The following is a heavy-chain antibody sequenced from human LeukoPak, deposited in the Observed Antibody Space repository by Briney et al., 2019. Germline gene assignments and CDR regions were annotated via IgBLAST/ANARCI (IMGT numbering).Heavy chain of an antibody. CDR2: IRSSGGTR. CDR1: GFTSSYYE. J-gene: IGHJ4*02. D-gene: IGHD3-22*01. Sequence: GGSLRLSCAASGFTSSYYEMNWVRQAPGKGLEWVSYIRSSGGTRYYADSVKGRFAISRDNAKNSVYLQMNSLRAEDTAVYYCATYDSSGYYYFDYWGQGTLVTVSS. CDR3: ATYDSSGYYYFDY. V-gene: IGHV3-48*03.